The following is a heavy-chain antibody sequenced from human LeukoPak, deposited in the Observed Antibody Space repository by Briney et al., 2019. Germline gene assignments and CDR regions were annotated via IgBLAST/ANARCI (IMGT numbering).Heavy chain of an antibody. CDR3: SYGSGSYYSNWFDP. CDR1: GGTFSIYA. CDR2: IIPIFGTA. V-gene: IGHV1-69*13. D-gene: IGHD3-10*01. J-gene: IGHJ5*02. Sequence: SVKVSCKASGGTFSIYAISWVRQAPGPGLEWMVDIIPIFGTANYTQKFRGRVTISADESTSTAYIELRSLRSEDASVYYCSYGSGSYYSNWFDPWGQGTLVTVSS.